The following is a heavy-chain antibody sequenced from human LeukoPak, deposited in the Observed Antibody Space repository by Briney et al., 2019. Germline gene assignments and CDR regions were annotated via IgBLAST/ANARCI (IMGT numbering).Heavy chain of an antibody. CDR2: INPNSGGT. D-gene: IGHD2-15*01. CDR1: GYTFTGYY. V-gene: IGHV1-2*06. CDR3: ARGTGDSGGYCSGGSCYVNWFDP. J-gene: IGHJ5*02. Sequence: ASVKVSCKASGYTFTGYYMHWVRQAPGQGLEWMGRINPNSGGTNYAQKFQGRVTMTRDTSISTAYMELSRLRSDDTAVYYCARGTGDSGGYCSGGSCYVNWFDPWGQGTLVTVSS.